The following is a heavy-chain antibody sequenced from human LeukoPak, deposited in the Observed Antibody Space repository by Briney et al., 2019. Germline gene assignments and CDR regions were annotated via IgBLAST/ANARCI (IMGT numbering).Heavy chain of an antibody. CDR3: AREKDYDISGYYRTPYFVD. CDR1: GGAISSYN. J-gene: IGHJ4*02. CDR2: IYYSGST. V-gene: IGHV4-59*01. Sequence: KPSETLSLTSTVSGGAISSYNWSWLPQPPGQGLEWIGYIYYSGSTHYNPPLKSGDTISDDTSKKHFSLKMSSVAAADTAVYYCAREKDYDISGYYRTPYFVDWGQGTLVTVSS. D-gene: IGHD3-22*01.